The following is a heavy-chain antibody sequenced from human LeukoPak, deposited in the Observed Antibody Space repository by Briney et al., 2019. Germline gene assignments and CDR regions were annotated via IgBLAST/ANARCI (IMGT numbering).Heavy chain of an antibody. V-gene: IGHV4-61*02. Sequence: SETLSLTCSVSGGSISSGSYYWRWIRQPAGKGLEWIGRIYTSGSTNHNPSLKSRVTISVDTSKNQCSLKLSSVTAADTALYFCARDSLLPSAMGYYYMDVWGKGTTVTVSS. CDR3: ARDSLLPSAMGYYYMDV. D-gene: IGHD2-2*01. CDR1: GGSISSGSYY. CDR2: IYTSGST. J-gene: IGHJ6*03.